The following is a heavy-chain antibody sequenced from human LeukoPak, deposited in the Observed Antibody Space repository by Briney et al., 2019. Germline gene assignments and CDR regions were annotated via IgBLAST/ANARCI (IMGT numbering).Heavy chain of an antibody. V-gene: IGHV3-30*02. CDR3: AKEEYYDFWSGYLVY. Sequence: GGSLRLSCAASGFTFSSYGMHWVRQAPGKGLEWVAFIRYDGSNKYYADSVKGRFTISRDNSKNSLYLQMNSLRAEDTAVYYCAKEEYYDFWSGYLVYWGQGTLVTVSS. CDR2: IRYDGSNK. J-gene: IGHJ4*02. D-gene: IGHD3-3*01. CDR1: GFTFSSYG.